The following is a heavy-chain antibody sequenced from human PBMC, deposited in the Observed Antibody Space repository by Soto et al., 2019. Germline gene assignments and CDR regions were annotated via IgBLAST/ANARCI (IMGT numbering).Heavy chain of an antibody. V-gene: IGHV3-23*01. Sequence: GGSLRLSCAASGFSFSYYAMSWVRQAPGKGLEWVSVISESGGSTHYADSVRGRFTVSRDNSKNSLSLRMNSLRDEDTAVYFCAKRSPYSSGWYSPIFDYWGQGALVTVSS. CDR1: GFSFSYYA. D-gene: IGHD6-13*01. J-gene: IGHJ4*02. CDR2: ISESGGST. CDR3: AKRSPYSSGWYSPIFDY.